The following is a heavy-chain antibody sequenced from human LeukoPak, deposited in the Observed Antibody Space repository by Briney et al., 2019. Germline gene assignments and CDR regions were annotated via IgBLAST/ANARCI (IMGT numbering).Heavy chain of an antibody. CDR2: IYHSGST. CDR1: GYSISSGYY. CDR3: AGYQPLLRCFDP. D-gene: IGHD2-2*01. Sequence: PSETLSLTCSVYGYSISSGYYWGWIRQPTGKGLEWTGSIYHSGSTYYNPSLKSRVTISVDTSKNQFSLKLSSVTAADTAVYYCAGYQPLLRCFDPWGQGTLVTVSS. V-gene: IGHV4-38-2*01. J-gene: IGHJ5*02.